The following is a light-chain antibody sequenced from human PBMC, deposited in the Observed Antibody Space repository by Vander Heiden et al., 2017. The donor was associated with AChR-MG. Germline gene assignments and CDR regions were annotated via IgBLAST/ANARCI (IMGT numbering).Light chain of an antibody. Sequence: EIVLTQSPGTLSLSPGERATLSCRASQSVSSSYLAWYQQKPGQAPRLLIYGASGTDFTLTISRLESEDFAVFYCQQYGSSPLTFGGGTKVEIK. CDR1: QSVSSSY. J-gene: IGKJ4*01. CDR2: GA. V-gene: IGKV3-20*01. CDR3: QQYGSSPLT.